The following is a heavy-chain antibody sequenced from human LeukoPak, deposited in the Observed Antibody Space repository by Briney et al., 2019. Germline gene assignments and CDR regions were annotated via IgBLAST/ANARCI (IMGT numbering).Heavy chain of an antibody. CDR2: ISGSSGST. V-gene: IGHV3-23*01. CDR1: GFTFSGYA. D-gene: IGHD3-10*01. CDR3: AKVSLPGVIPYYFDY. Sequence: GGSLRLSCAASGFTFSGYAMSSVRQAPGKGLEWVSAISGSSGSTYYADSVKGRFTISRDNSKNTLYLQMNSLRAEDTAVYYCAKVSLPGVIPYYFDYWGQGTLVTVSS. J-gene: IGHJ4*02.